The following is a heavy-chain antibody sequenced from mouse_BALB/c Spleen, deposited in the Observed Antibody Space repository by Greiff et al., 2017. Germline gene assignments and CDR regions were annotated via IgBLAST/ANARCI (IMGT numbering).Heavy chain of an antibody. Sequence: DVQLVESGGGLVQPGGSRKLSCAASGFTFSSFGMHWVRQAPEKGLEWVAYISSGSSTIYYADTVKGRFTISRDNPKNTLFLQMTSLRSEDTAMYYCARDDYDWGDAMDYWGQGTSVTVSS. J-gene: IGHJ4*01. CDR1: GFTFSSFG. CDR2: ISSGSSTI. D-gene: IGHD2-4*01. CDR3: ARDDYDWGDAMDY. V-gene: IGHV5-17*02.